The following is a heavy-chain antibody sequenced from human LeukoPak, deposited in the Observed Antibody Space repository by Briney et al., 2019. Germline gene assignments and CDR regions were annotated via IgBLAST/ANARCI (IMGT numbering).Heavy chain of an antibody. CDR3: ARDPTLSRVSYYFDY. Sequence: PGGSLRLSCAASGFTFDDYAMHWVRQAPGKGLEWVSGISWNSGSIGYADSVKGRFTISRDNSKNTLYLQMNSLRAEDTAVYYCARDPTLSRVSYYFDYWGQGTLVTVSS. CDR2: ISWNSGSI. D-gene: IGHD2/OR15-2a*01. CDR1: GFTFDDYA. J-gene: IGHJ4*02. V-gene: IGHV3-9*01.